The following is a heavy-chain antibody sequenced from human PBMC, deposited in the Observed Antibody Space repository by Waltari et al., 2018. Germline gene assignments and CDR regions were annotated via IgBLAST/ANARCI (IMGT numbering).Heavy chain of an antibody. V-gene: IGHV3-30*04. CDR2: ISYDGRNK. D-gene: IGHD6-13*01. J-gene: IGHJ4*02. CDR1: GFTFSSYA. CDR3: ARDPRGWYSSSWRLGWYFDY. Sequence: QVQLVESGGGVVQPGRSLRLSCAASGFTFSSYAMHWVRQAPGKGLEWVAVISYDGRNKYYADSVKGRFTISRDNAKNSLYLQMNSLRAEDTAVYYCARDPRGWYSSSWRLGWYFDYWGQGTLVTVSS.